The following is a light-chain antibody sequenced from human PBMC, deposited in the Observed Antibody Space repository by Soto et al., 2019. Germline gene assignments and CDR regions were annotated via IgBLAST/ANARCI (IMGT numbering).Light chain of an antibody. CDR2: GAS. CDR1: QSVSSN. J-gene: IGKJ1*01. Sequence: EIVMTQSPATLSVSPGERATLSCRASQSVSSNLAWYQQKPGQAPRLLIYGASPRATGIPARFSGSGSGTEFTLTLSSLQSEDFAVYYCQQYNNWPQTFGQGTKVQIK. V-gene: IGKV3-15*01. CDR3: QQYNNWPQT.